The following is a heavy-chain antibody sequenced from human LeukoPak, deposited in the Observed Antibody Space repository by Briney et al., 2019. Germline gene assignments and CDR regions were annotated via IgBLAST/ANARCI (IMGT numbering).Heavy chain of an antibody. CDR3: ARDLYYDILTGNINWFDP. J-gene: IGHJ5*02. V-gene: IGHV4-4*07. Sequence: SETLSLTCTVSGGSISSYYWSWIRQPAGKGPEWIGRIYTSGSTNYNPSLKSRVTMSVDTSKNQFSLKLSSVTAADTAVYYCARDLYYDILTGNINWFDPWGQGTLVTVSS. CDR1: GGSISSYY. CDR2: IYTSGST. D-gene: IGHD3-9*01.